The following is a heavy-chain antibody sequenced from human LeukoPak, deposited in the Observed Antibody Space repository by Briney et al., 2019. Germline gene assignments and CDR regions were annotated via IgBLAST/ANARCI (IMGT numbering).Heavy chain of an antibody. CDR3: AKDGPARGYFDY. CDR2: ISGSGGST. J-gene: IGHJ4*02. CDR1: GFTFSSYA. Sequence: GGPLRLSCAASGFTFSSYAMSWVRQAPGKGLEWVSAISGSGGSTYYADSVKGRFTISRDNAKNSLYLQMNSLRAEDTALYYCAKDGPARGYFDYWGQGTLVTVSS. V-gene: IGHV3-23*01.